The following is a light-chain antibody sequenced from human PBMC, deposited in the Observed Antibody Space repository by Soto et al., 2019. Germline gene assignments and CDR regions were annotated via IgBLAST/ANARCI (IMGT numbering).Light chain of an antibody. Sequence: EIVLKQSPGTLSLSPCERATLSPRASQSVNSYLAWYQQKPGQAPRLLIYGASSRATGIPDRFSGSGSGTDFTLTFSRLDPEDFAVYYCQQYGSSPWTFGQGTKVDIK. V-gene: IGKV3-20*01. CDR1: QSVNSY. J-gene: IGKJ1*01. CDR2: GAS. CDR3: QQYGSSPWT.